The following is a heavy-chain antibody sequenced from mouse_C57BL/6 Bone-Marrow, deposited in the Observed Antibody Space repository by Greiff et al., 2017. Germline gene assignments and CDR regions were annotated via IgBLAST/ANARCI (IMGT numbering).Heavy chain of an antibody. J-gene: IGHJ3*01. D-gene: IGHD2-4*01. V-gene: IGHV1-64*01. Sequence: QVQLQQPGAELVKPGASVKLSCKASGYTFTSYWMHWVKQRPGQGLEWIGMIHPNSGSTNYNEKFKSKATLTVDNSSSTAYMQLSSLTSEDSAVYYCARYDYDVAWFAYWGQGTMVTVSA. CDR2: IHPNSGST. CDR1: GYTFTSYW. CDR3: ARYDYDVAWFAY.